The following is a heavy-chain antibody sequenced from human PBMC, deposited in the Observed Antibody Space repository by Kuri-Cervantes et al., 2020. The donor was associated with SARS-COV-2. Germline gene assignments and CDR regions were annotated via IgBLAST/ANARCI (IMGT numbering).Heavy chain of an antibody. CDR1: GYTFTSYG. CDR3: ARDYCSGGSCRDFDY. J-gene: IGHJ4*02. D-gene: IGHD2-15*01. Sequence: SVKVSCKASGYTFTSYGISWVRQAPGQGLEWMGWISAYNGNTNYAQKLQGRVTMTTDTSTSTAYMELRSLRSDDTAVYYCARDYCSGGSCRDFDYWGQGTLVTVSS. CDR2: ISAYNGNT. V-gene: IGHV1-18*01.